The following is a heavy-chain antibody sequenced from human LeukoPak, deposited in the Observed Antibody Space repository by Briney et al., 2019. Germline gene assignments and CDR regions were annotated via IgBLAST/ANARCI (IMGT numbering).Heavy chain of an antibody. V-gene: IGHV3-23*01. J-gene: IGHJ4*02. CDR3: AEDLAGDYLFWY. CDR1: GFTFSSYA. Sequence: GGSLRLSCAASGFTFSSYAMSWVRQAPGKGLEWVSAISGSGGSTYYADSVKGRFTISRDNSKNTLYLQMNSLRAEDTAVYYCAEDLAGDYLFWYWGQGTLVTVSS. D-gene: IGHD4-17*01. CDR2: ISGSGGST.